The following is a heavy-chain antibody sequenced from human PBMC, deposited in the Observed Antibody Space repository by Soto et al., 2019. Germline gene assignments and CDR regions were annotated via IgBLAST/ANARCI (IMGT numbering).Heavy chain of an antibody. V-gene: IGHV1-69*12. D-gene: IGHD3-10*01. Sequence: QVQLVQSGAEVKKPGSSVKLSCKASGGTFSSYAISWVRQAPGQGLEWMGGIIPIFGTADYAQKFQGRVTITADESTSTAYMELSSQRSEDTAVYYCASHYGGSGSSLRVGYYYYGMDVWGQGTTVTVSS. CDR2: IIPIFGTA. CDR1: GGTFSSYA. CDR3: ASHYGGSGSSLRVGYYYYGMDV. J-gene: IGHJ6*02.